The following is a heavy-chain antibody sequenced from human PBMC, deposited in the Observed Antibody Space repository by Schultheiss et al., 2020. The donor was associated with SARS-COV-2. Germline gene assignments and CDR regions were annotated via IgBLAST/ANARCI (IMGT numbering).Heavy chain of an antibody. CDR1: GGSISSSSYY. D-gene: IGHD6-13*01. CDR2: IYYSGST. Sequence: SQTLSLTCTVSGGSISSSSYYWGWIRQPPGKGLEWIGSIYYSGSTYYNPSLKSRVTISVDTSKNQFSLKLSSVTAADTAVYYCARHGAAAVGFLDYWGQGTLVTVSS. V-gene: IGHV4-39*01. J-gene: IGHJ4*02. CDR3: ARHGAAAVGFLDY.